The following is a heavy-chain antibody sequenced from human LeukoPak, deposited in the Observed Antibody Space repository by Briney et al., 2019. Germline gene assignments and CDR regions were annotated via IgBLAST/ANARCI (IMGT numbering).Heavy chain of an antibody. CDR2: IYYSGST. Sequence: SETLSLTCTVSGGSISSYYWSWIRQPPGKGLEWIGYIYYSGSTNYNPSLKSRVTISVDTSKNQFSLKLSSVTAADTAVYYCARDSSSWYPYWYFGLWGRGTLVTVSS. V-gene: IGHV4-59*01. D-gene: IGHD6-13*01. CDR3: ARDSSSWYPYWYFGL. CDR1: GGSISSYY. J-gene: IGHJ2*01.